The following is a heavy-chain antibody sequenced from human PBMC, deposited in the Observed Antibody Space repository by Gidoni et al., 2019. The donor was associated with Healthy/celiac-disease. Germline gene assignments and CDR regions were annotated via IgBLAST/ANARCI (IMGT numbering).Heavy chain of an antibody. V-gene: IGHV3-11*05. CDR2: ISSSSSYT. J-gene: IGHJ4*02. Sequence: VQLGESGRGLVKPGGPLTHSCAASGFTFSDYYMSWIRQAPGKGLGWVSYISSSSSYTNYADSVKGRFPISRDNAKYSLYLQMNILRAEDTAVYYCARAGAVAGSDYWGQGTLVTVSS. CDR3: ARAGAVAGSDY. CDR1: GFTFSDYY. D-gene: IGHD6-19*01.